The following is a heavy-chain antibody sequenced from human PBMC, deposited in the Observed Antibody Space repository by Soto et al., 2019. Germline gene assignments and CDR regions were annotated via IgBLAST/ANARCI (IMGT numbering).Heavy chain of an antibody. V-gene: IGHV3-23*01. CDR2: SRESGASS. J-gene: IGHJ4*02. CDR1: GFTFSDQP. Sequence: EVQLLESGGGLVQPGGSLRLSCAASGFTFSDQPMSWLRQAPGKGLEWVSSSRESGASSYYADSVKGRFTTSRDNSRNTLYLQMNRLRAEDTAVYYCAGGKRPYYNGIKYYWTDDYLGQGTLVTVSS. CDR3: AGGKRPYYNGIKYYWTDDY. D-gene: IGHD3-10*01.